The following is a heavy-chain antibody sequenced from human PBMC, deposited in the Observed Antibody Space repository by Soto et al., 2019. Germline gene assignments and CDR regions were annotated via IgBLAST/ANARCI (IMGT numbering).Heavy chain of an antibody. CDR3: ARDRISWSAFDI. D-gene: IGHD1-1*01. CDR1: GFTFSSYA. J-gene: IGHJ3*02. V-gene: IGHV3-33*08. CDR2: IWYDGSNK. Sequence: HPGGSLRLSCAASGFTFSSYAMHWVRQAPGKGLEWVAVIWYDGSNKYYADSVKGRFTISRDNSKNTLYLQMNSLRAEDTAVYYCARDRISWSAFDIWGQGTMVTVSS.